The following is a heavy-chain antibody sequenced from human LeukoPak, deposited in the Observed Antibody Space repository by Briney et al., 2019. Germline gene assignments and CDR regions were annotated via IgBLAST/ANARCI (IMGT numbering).Heavy chain of an antibody. J-gene: IGHJ4*02. CDR3: ARECCPSRSVAY. V-gene: IGHV4-4*02. CDR1: RGSTSNIEY. Sequence: SETLSLTSAVSRGSTSNIEYTTWVRQPPGKGLEWIGEVNLQGSTNYNPSLMGRVAIAVDTSENHISLQLTSVTAADTAVCYCARECCPSRSVAYSGQGTLVTVSS. D-gene: IGHD4/OR15-4a*01. CDR2: VNLQGST.